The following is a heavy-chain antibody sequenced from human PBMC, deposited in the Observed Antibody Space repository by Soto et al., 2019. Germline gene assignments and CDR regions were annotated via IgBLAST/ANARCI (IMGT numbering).Heavy chain of an antibody. V-gene: IGHV4-34*01. Sequence: SETLSLTCAVYGGSFSGYYWSWIRQPPGKGLEWIGEINHSGSTNYNPSLKSRVTISVDTSKNQFSLKLSSVTAADTAVYYCARERWYGPKYSGYYYYLDGWGKGTTVTVSS. J-gene: IGHJ6*03. CDR3: ARERWYGPKYSGYYYYLDG. CDR2: INHSGST. D-gene: IGHD3-10*01. CDR1: GGSFSGYY.